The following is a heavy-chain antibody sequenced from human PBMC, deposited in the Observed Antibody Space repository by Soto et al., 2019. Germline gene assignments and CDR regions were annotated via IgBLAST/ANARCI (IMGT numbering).Heavy chain of an antibody. Sequence: VQLVESGGGVVQPGRSLRLSCAASGFTFSDYAMHWVRQAPGKGLEWVAVVSHDGRNTHYADSVKGRFTISRDSSKNTVSMEMTSERGEDTAVYYCAKGGRQWRVTSDFTYWGQGALVTVPS. CDR3: AKGGRQWRVTSDFTY. CDR1: GFTFSDYA. V-gene: IGHV3-30*18. CDR2: VSHDGRNT. J-gene: IGHJ4*02. D-gene: IGHD6-19*01.